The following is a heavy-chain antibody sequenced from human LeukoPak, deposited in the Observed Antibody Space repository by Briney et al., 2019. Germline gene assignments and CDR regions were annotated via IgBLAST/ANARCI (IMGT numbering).Heavy chain of an antibody. CDR3: ARDLLSSSWVYFQH. V-gene: IGHV4-59*01. Sequence: SETLSLTCTVSGGSISGYYWSWIRQPPGKGLEWIGYIYDSGSTNNNPSLKSRVTISVDTSKNQFSLMLSSVTAADTAVYYCARDLLSSSWVYFQHWGQGTLVTVSS. CDR1: GGSISGYY. D-gene: IGHD6-13*01. CDR2: IYDSGST. J-gene: IGHJ1*01.